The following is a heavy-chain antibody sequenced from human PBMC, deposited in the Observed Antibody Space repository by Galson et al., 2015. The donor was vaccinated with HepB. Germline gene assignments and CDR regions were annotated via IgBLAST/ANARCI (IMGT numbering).Heavy chain of an antibody. CDR2: MWYDGNNK. Sequence: SLRLSCAASGFTFSSYGMHWVRQAPGRGLEWVAVMWYDGNNKYNVDFVKGRFTISRDNSKNTLYLQMDSLRAEDTAVYYCARETSDAFDIWGQGTMVTVSS. V-gene: IGHV3-33*01. CDR1: GFTFSSYG. CDR3: ARETSDAFDI. J-gene: IGHJ3*02.